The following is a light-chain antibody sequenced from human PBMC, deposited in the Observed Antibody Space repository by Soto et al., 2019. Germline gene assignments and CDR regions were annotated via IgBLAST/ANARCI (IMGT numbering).Light chain of an antibody. CDR3: QQTYSTPRT. Sequence: DIQMTQSPSTLSGSVGDRVTITCRASQTISSWLAWYQQKPGKAPNLLINTASSLESGVPSRFSGTGSGTDFTLTISSLQPEDFATYYCQQTYSTPRTFGQGTKVDIK. V-gene: IGKV1-39*01. J-gene: IGKJ1*01. CDR1: QTISSW. CDR2: TAS.